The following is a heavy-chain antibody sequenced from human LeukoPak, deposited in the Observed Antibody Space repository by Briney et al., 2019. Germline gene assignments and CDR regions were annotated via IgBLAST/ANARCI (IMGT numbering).Heavy chain of an antibody. CDR2: IYYSGST. J-gene: IGHJ6*04. D-gene: IGHD2-2*02. V-gene: IGHV4-39*01. Sequence: PSETLSLTCAVYGGSFSGYYWGWIRQPPGKGLEWIGSIYYSGSTYYNPSLKSRVAISVDTSKNQFSLKLSSVTAADTAVYYCARPIAAATGIVVVPAAIGHWMDVWGKGTTVTVSS. CDR1: GGSFSGYY. CDR3: ARPIAAATGIVVVPAAIGHWMDV.